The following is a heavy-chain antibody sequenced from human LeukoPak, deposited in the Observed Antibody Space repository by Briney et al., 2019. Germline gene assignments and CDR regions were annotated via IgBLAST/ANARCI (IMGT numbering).Heavy chain of an antibody. CDR3: ARDASIVATIGGDYYYYGMDV. V-gene: IGHV4-61*01. Sequence: SETLSLTCTVSGGSVSSGSYYWSWIRQPPGKGLEWIGDIYYSGSTNYNPSLKSRVTISVDTSKNQFSLKLSSVTAADTAVYYCARDASIVATIGGDYYYYGMDVWGQGTTVTVSS. D-gene: IGHD5-12*01. CDR1: GGSVSSGSYY. J-gene: IGHJ6*02. CDR2: IYYSGST.